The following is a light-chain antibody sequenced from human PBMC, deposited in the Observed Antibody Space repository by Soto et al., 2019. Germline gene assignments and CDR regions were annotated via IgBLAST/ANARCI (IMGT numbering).Light chain of an antibody. J-gene: IGKJ4*01. Sequence: ENELKQSPGTMSLSPGERAALSCWASQSVSSSYLAWYQQKPGQAPRLLIYGASSRATGIPDRFSGSGSGTDFTLTISRLEPEDFAVYYCQQYGSSPLLTFGGGTKVEIK. V-gene: IGKV3-20*01. CDR1: QSVSSSY. CDR2: GAS. CDR3: QQYGSSPLLT.